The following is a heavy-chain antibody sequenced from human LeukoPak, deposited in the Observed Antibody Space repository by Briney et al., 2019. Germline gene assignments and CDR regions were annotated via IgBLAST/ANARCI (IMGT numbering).Heavy chain of an antibody. Sequence: SQTLSLTCTVSGGSFSSGSYYWSWIRQPAGKGLEWIGRIETSGSTNYNPSLKSRVTISVDTSKNQFSLKVSSVTAADTAVYYCAREGGYSYGDAPLHFDNWGQGTLVTVSS. V-gene: IGHV4-61*02. CDR3: AREGGYSYGDAPLHFDN. D-gene: IGHD5-18*01. CDR1: GGSFSSGSYY. CDR2: IETSGST. J-gene: IGHJ4*02.